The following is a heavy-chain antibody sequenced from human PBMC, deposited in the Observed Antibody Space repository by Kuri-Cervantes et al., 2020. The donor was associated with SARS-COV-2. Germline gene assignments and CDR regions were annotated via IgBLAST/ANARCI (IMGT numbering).Heavy chain of an antibody. CDR1: GFTFNTCT. J-gene: IGHJ4*02. CDR2: ISQTGVAI. V-gene: IGHV3-23*01. CDR3: AKAGPNFLDY. Sequence: GESLKISCVASGFTFNTCTMNWVRQAPGKGLEWVSSISQTGVAIHYADSVKGRFTISRDNFKNTLYLQMNSLRAEDTAVYYCAKAGPNFLDYWGQGTLVTVSS.